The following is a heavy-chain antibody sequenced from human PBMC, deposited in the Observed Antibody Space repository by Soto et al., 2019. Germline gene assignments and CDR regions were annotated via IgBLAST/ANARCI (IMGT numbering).Heavy chain of an antibody. CDR3: AKVGAITIFGVVTLDNWFDP. CDR1: GFTFSSYA. V-gene: IGHV3-23*01. D-gene: IGHD3-3*01. J-gene: IGHJ5*02. Sequence: GGSLRLSCAASGFTFSSYAMSWVRQAPGKGLEWVSAISGSGGSTYYADSVKGRFTISRDNPKNTLYLQMNSLRAEDTAVYYCAKVGAITIFGVVTLDNWFDPWGQGTLVTVSS. CDR2: ISGSGGST.